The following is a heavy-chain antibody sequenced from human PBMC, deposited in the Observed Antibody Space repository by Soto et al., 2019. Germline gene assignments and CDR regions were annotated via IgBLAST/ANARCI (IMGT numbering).Heavy chain of an antibody. CDR3: AREAGPDRWFDP. V-gene: IGHV4-30-2*01. CDR2: IYHSGNT. Sequence: SETLSLTCAVSGDSISSGTYSWTWVRQPPGKGLEWIGYIYHSGNTYYNPSLKSRVTFSVDTSKNQFSLNLNSVTAADTAVYYCAREAGPDRWFDPWGQGTRVSVSS. J-gene: IGHJ5*02. CDR1: GDSISSGTYS. D-gene: IGHD6-19*01.